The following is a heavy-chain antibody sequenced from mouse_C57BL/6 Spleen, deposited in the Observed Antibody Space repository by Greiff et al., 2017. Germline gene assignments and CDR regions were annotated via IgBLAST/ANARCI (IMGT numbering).Heavy chain of an antibody. CDR3: ARVGYYGSSYPDYYAMDY. V-gene: IGHV1-69*01. CDR2: IDPSDSYT. CDR1: GYTFTSYW. D-gene: IGHD1-1*01. J-gene: IGHJ4*01. Sequence: QVQLQQPGAELVMPGASVKLSCKASGYTFTSYWMHWVKQRPGQGLEWIGEIDPSDSYTNYNQKFKGKSTLTVDKSSSTAYMQLSSLTSEASAVYYCARVGYYGSSYPDYYAMDYWGQGTSVTVSS.